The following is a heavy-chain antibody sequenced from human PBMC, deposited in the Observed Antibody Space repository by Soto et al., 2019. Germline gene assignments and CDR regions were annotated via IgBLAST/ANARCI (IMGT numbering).Heavy chain of an antibody. Sequence: PSETLSLTCTVSGGSISSGDYHWSWIRQPPGKGLEWIGYIYYSGSTYYNPSLKSRVTISVDTSKNQFSLKLSSVTAADTAVYYCARSGYDFYYYYGMDVWGQGTTVTVSS. CDR1: GGSISSGDYH. V-gene: IGHV4-30-4*01. CDR3: ARSGYDFYYYYGMDV. CDR2: IYYSGST. D-gene: IGHD5-12*01. J-gene: IGHJ6*02.